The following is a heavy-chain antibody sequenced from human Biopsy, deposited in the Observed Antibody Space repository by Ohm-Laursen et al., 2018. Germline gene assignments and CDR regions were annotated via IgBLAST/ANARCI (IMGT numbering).Heavy chain of an antibody. V-gene: IGHV3-23*01. Sequence: SLRLSCAASEFTFSNYAMGWVRQAPGKGLECVSSIGSDARSTLYADSVQGRFTISRDNSKNTLYLQIDNLRAEDTALYYCARAGPYYSDFWGQGTLVTVSS. CDR1: EFTFSNYA. J-gene: IGHJ4*02. CDR3: ARAGPYYSDF. CDR2: IGSDARST.